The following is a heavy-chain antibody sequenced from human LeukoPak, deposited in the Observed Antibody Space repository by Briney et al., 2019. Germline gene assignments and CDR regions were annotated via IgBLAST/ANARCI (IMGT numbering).Heavy chain of an antibody. CDR1: GFTFSSYG. CDR3: AKDLSMYSSSWYRTGPPGAFDI. CDR2: ISGSGGST. D-gene: IGHD6-13*01. Sequence: GGSLRLSCAASGFTFSSYGMSWVRQAPGKGLEWVSAISGSGGSTYYADSVKGRFTISRDNSKNTLYLQMNSLRAEDTAVYYCAKDLSMYSSSWYRTGPPGAFDIWGQGTMVTVSS. J-gene: IGHJ3*02. V-gene: IGHV3-23*01.